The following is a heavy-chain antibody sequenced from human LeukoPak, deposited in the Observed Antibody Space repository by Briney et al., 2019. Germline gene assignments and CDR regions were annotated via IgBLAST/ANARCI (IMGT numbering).Heavy chain of an antibody. CDR2: IKLDGGEK. Sequence: GGSLRLSCAASGFTFSTYWMSWVRQAPGKGLEWVANIKLDGGEKNYVDSAKGRFTISRDNAKNSLYLQMNSLRAEDTAIYYCARGRGMDVWGQGTTVTVSS. D-gene: IGHD5-24*01. CDR3: ARGRGMDV. V-gene: IGHV3-7*05. J-gene: IGHJ6*02. CDR1: GFTFSTYW.